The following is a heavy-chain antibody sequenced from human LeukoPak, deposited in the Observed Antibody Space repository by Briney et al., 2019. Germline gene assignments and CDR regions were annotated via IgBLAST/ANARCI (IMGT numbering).Heavy chain of an antibody. CDR2: INHSGST. V-gene: IGHV4-34*01. Sequence: SETLSLTCAVYGGSFSGYHWTWIRQPPGKGLEWIGEINHSGSTNYNPSLKSRVTTSVDTSTNQFSLRLSSVTAADTAVYYCAGLVGRYSSGLYYYYFDYWGQGTLVTVSS. J-gene: IGHJ4*02. D-gene: IGHD3-22*01. CDR3: AGLVGRYSSGLYYYYFDY. CDR1: GGSFSGYH.